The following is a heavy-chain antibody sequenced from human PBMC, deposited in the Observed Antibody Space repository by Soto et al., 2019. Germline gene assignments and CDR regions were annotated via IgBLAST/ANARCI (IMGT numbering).Heavy chain of an antibody. CDR1: GGTFSSYA. CDR3: ARGNYDSSGYYAPFVSYYYGMDV. V-gene: IGHV1-69*01. Sequence: SVKVSCKASGGTFSSYAISWVRQAPGQGLEWMGGIIPIFGTANYAQKFQGRVTITADESTSTAYMELSSLRSEDTAVYYCARGNYDSSGYYAPFVSYYYGMDVWGQGTTVTVSS. J-gene: IGHJ6*02. D-gene: IGHD3-22*01. CDR2: IIPIFGTA.